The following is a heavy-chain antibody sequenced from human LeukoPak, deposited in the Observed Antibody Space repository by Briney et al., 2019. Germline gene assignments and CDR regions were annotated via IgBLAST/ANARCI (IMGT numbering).Heavy chain of an antibody. CDR2: ISSSSSYI. CDR3: ARSHIAYDFWSGLVGY. Sequence: ETLSLTCTVSGGSISSSSYYWGWIRQPPGKGLEWVSSISSSSSYIYYADSVKGRFTISRDNAKNSLYLQMNSLRAEDTAVYYCARSHIAYDFWSGLVGYWGQGTLVTVSS. CDR1: GGSISSSS. J-gene: IGHJ4*02. D-gene: IGHD3-3*01. V-gene: IGHV3-21*01.